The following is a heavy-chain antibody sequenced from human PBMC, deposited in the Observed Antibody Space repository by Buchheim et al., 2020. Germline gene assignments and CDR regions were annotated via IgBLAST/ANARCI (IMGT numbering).Heavy chain of an antibody. CDR2: MYSGGNT. CDR3: GRITGPNNRDWPYFDC. CDR1: GFSVSNTY. D-gene: IGHD1-7*01. Sequence: EVQLVETGGGLIQPGGSLRLACAASGFSVSNTYMSWVRQAPGKGLEWVSLMYSGGNTHYADSVKGRFTISRDNSKNTLYLQMNSLRVEDTAVYYCGRITGPNNRDWPYFDCWGQGTL. V-gene: IGHV3-53*02. J-gene: IGHJ4*02.